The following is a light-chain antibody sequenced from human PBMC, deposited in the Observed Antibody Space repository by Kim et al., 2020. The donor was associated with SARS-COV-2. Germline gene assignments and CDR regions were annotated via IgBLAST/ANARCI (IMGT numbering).Light chain of an antibody. CDR2: RDS. V-gene: IGLV3-9*01. J-gene: IGLJ1*01. CDR1: NIGGKN. CDR3: QVWDTDSSTYV. Sequence: ALGKTDRITCGGNNIGGKNVHCYQQTPGRARVLVIYRDSDRPSGSPESFSGSNSGNTATLTISRAQAGDGADYYCQVWDTDSSTYVFGTGPRSQS.